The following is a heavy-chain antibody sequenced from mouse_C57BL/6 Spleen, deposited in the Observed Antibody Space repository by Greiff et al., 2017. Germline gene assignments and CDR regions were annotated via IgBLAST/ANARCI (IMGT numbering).Heavy chain of an antibody. CDR3: ARRGTTAYFDY. D-gene: IGHD1-2*01. CDR2: ISSGGSYT. CDR1: GFTFSSYG. J-gene: IGHJ2*01. V-gene: IGHV5-6*02. Sequence: EVKLMESGGDLVKPGGSLKLSCAASGFTFSSYGMSWVRQTPDKRLEWVATISSGGSYTYYPDSVKGRFTISRDNAKNTLYLPMSSLKSEDTAMYYCARRGTTAYFDYWGQGTTLTVSS.